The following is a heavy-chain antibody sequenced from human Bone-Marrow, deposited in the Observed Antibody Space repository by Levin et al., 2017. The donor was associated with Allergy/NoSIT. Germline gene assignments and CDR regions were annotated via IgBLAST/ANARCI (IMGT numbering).Heavy chain of an antibody. CDR1: GGSISSYY. CDR3: ARAGDSSSSWYPTERPTIRIFEKKYYYYGMDV. D-gene: IGHD6-13*01. Sequence: SETLSLTCTVSGGSISSYYWSWIRQPPGKGLEWIGYIYYSGSTNYNPSLKSRVTISVDTSKNQFSLKLSSVTAADTAVYYCARAGDSSSSWYPTERPTIRIFEKKYYYYGMDVWGQGTTVTVSS. V-gene: IGHV4-59*01. CDR2: IYYSGST. J-gene: IGHJ6*02.